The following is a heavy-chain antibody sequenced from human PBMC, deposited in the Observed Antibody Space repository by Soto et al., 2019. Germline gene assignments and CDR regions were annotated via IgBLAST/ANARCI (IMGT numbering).Heavy chain of an antibody. CDR2: INDISNAI. V-gene: IGHV3-48*04. Sequence: EVQLVESGGGLVQPGGSLRLSCTASGFTFTDHSMNWVRHAPGKGLEWLSYINDISNAIHYADSVKGRFAMSSDNAKKSVFLQMNSLRVEDTGVYYCARDRPTTFSADLWGQGTVVTVSS. D-gene: IGHD5-12*01. J-gene: IGHJ3*01. CDR1: GFTFTDHS. CDR3: ARDRPTTFSADL.